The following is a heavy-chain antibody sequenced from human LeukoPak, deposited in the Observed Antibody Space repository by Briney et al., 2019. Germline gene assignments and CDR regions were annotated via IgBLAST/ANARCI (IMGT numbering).Heavy chain of an antibody. CDR1: GFTFSSYA. V-gene: IGHV3-23*01. CDR3: AKDLGRQQLLAHFDY. J-gene: IGHJ4*02. Sequence: GGSLRLSCAASGFTFSSYAMSWVRQAPGKGLEWVSAISGSGGSTYYADSVKGRFTISRDNSKNTLYLQMNSLRAEDTAVYYCAKDLGRQQLLAHFDYWGQGTLVTVSS. CDR2: ISGSGGST. D-gene: IGHD1-1*01.